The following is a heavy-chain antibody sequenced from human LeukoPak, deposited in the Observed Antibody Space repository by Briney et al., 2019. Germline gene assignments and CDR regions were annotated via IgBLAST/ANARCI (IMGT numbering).Heavy chain of an antibody. D-gene: IGHD3-22*01. Sequence: GESLKISCKGSGYSFTNYWIGWVRQMPGRGLEWMGIIYPGDSDTRYSPSFQGQVTISADKTISTVYLQWSSLKASDTAMYYCARRVWDSSGYYYGMDVWGQGTTVTVSS. J-gene: IGHJ6*02. CDR2: IYPGDSDT. CDR1: GYSFTNYW. CDR3: ARRVWDSSGYYYGMDV. V-gene: IGHV5-51*01.